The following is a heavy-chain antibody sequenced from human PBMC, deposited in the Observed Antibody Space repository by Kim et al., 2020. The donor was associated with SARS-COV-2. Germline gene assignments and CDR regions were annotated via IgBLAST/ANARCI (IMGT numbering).Heavy chain of an antibody. D-gene: IGHD3-10*01. V-gene: IGHV3-7*01. CDR2: IKQDGSEK. J-gene: IGHJ6*02. CDR1: GFTFSSYW. Sequence: GGSLRLSCAASGFTFSSYWMSWVRQAPGKGLEWVANIKQDGSEKYYVDSVKGRFTISRDNAKNSLYLQMNSLRAEDTAVYYCARDSFSVRTVGYYGSGSAYYYYGMDVWGQGTTVTVSS. CDR3: ARDSFSVRTVGYYGSGSAYYYYGMDV.